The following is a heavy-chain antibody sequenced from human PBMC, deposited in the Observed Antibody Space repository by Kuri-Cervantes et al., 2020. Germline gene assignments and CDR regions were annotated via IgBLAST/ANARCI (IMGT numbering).Heavy chain of an antibody. V-gene: IGHV4-4*07. CDR2: IYTSGST. CDR3: ARVGDGDYVHD. D-gene: IGHD4-17*01. CDR1: GGSISSYY. Sequence: ESLKISCTVSGGSISSYYWSWIRQPAGKGLEWIGRIYTSGSTNYNPSLKSRVTMSVDTSKNQFTLKLSSVTAADTAVYYCARVGDGDYVHDWGQGTLVTVSS. J-gene: IGHJ4*02.